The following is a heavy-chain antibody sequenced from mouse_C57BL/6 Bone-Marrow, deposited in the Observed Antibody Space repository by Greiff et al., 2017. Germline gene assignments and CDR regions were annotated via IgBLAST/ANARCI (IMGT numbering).Heavy chain of an antibody. CDR1: GYTFTSSW. J-gene: IGHJ2*01. CDR3: AREIYCYGGRSGC. CDR2: INPSSGYT. Sequence: QVQLKESGAELAKPGASVKLSCKASGYTFTSSWMHWVKQRPGQGLEWIGYINPSSGYTKYNQKFKDKATLTADKSSSTAYMQLSSLTYEDSAVDYCAREIYCYGGRSGCWGQGRTLTGTS. V-gene: IGHV1-7*01. D-gene: IGHD1-1*01.